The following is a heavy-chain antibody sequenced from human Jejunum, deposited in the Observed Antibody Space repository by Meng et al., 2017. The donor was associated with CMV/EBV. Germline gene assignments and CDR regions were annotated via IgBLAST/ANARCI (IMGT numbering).Heavy chain of an antibody. J-gene: IGHJ4*02. Sequence: EVQLVESGGGLVQPGGSLRFSCVASGFTFSSYWMTWVRQAPGKGLEWVANIKTDGSDKNYVDSVKGRFTISRDNAQNSLYLQMNSLRAEDTAVYYCAKYNYGIDYWGQGTLVTVSS. D-gene: IGHD5-18*01. V-gene: IGHV3-7*02. CDR2: IKTDGSDK. CDR1: GFTFSSYW. CDR3: AKYNYGIDY.